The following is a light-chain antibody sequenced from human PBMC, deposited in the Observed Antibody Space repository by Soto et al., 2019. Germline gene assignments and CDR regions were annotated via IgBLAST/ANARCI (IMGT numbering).Light chain of an antibody. J-gene: IGKJ5*01. CDR3: QQRSDSIT. V-gene: IGKV3D-20*02. CDR2: DAS. CDR1: QSLSSSY. Sequence: EIVLTQSPGTLSLSPGERATLSCRASQSLSSSYLAWYQQKPGQAPRVLIYDASTRATGIPARFSGRGSGADFTLTISSLEPEDFAVYYCQQRSDSITFGQGTRLEI.